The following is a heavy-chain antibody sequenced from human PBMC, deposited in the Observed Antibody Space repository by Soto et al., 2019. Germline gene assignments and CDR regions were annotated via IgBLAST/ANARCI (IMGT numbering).Heavy chain of an antibody. D-gene: IGHD3-22*01. CDR3: ARVSSNYYYDSSGAGAFDI. J-gene: IGHJ3*02. V-gene: IGHV4-61*01. CDR1: GGSVSSGSYY. CDR2: IYHSGST. Sequence: PSETLSLTCTVSGGSVSSGSYYWSWIRQPPGKGLEWIGYIYHSGSTYYNPSLKSRVTISVDRSKNQFSLKLSSVTAADTAVYYCARVSSNYYYDSSGAGAFDIWGQGTMVTVSS.